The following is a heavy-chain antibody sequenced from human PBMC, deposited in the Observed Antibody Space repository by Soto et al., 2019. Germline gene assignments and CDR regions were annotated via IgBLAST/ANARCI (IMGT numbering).Heavy chain of an antibody. D-gene: IGHD3-22*01. CDR3: AKDRTYYYDSSGYYYSEYFQH. Sequence: GGSLRLSCAASVFTFSSYAMSWVRQAPGKGLEWVSAISGSGGSTYYADSVKGRFTISRDNSKNTLYLQMNSLRAEDTAVYYCAKDRTYYYDSSGYYYSEYFQHWGQGTLVTVSS. J-gene: IGHJ1*01. CDR1: VFTFSSYA. V-gene: IGHV3-23*01. CDR2: ISGSGGST.